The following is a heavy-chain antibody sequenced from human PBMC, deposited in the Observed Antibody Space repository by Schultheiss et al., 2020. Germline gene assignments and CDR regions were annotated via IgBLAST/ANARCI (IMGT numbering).Heavy chain of an antibody. V-gene: IGHV1-8*01. CDR2: MNPNSGNT. CDR3: ATALLHSSGYYPYYYYGMDV. CDR1: GYTFTSYD. Sequence: ASVKVSCKASGYTFTSYDINWVRQATGQGLEWMGWMNPNSGNTGYAQKFQGRVTMTTDTSTSTVYMELSSLRSEDTAVYYCATALLHSSGYYPYYYYGMDVWGQGTTVTVSS. J-gene: IGHJ6*02. D-gene: IGHD3-22*01.